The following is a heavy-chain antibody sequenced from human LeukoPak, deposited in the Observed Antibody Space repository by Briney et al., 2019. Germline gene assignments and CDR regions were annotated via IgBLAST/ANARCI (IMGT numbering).Heavy chain of an antibody. CDR2: INSDGSST. Sequence: GPSLRLSCAASGFTFSGYLMHWVRQAPGKGLVWVSRINSDGSSTAYADSVKGRFTISRDNAKNTLYLQMNSLRAEDTAVYYCARVRVATLDFWGQGILVTVSS. J-gene: IGHJ4*02. CDR1: GFTFSGYL. CDR3: ARVRVATLDF. V-gene: IGHV3-74*01. D-gene: IGHD5-12*01.